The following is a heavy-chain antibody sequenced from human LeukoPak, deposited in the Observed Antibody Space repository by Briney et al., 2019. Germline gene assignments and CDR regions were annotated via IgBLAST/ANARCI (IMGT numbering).Heavy chain of an antibody. CDR3: ARSSSGSYYNGFDY. V-gene: IGHV3-21*01. D-gene: IGHD3-10*01. CDR1: GFTFSSDS. CDR2: ISSSSSYI. J-gene: IGHJ4*02. Sequence: PGGSLRLSCAASGFTFSSDSMNWVRQAPGKGLEWVSSISSSSSYIYYADSVKGRFTISRDNAKNSLYLQMNSLRAEDTAVYYCARSSSGSYYNGFDYWGQGTLVTVSS.